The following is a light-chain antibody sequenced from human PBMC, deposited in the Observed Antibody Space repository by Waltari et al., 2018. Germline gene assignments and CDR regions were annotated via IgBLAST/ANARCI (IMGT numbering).Light chain of an antibody. CDR1: SSDVGGYNY. CDR2: EVT. J-gene: IGLJ1*01. CDR3: SSYTTTSTYV. V-gene: IGLV2-14*01. Sequence: QSALTQPASVSGSPGQSITVSCTGTSSDVGGYNYVSWYQLHPGKAPKLIIYEVTNRPSGISNRFSGSKSGNTASLTISGLQTEDEADYYGSSYTTTSTYVFGSGTKVTVL.